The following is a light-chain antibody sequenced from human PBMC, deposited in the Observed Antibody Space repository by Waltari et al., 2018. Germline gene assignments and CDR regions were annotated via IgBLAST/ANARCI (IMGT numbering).Light chain of an antibody. CDR3: MQGTHWPLT. CDR1: QILVYSDGKTY. Sequence: QILVYSDGKTYLNWFHQRPGQSPRRLIYKVSNRDSGVPDRFSGSGSATDFTLKISRVEAEDVGVYYCMQGTHWPLTFGGGTKVEIK. CDR2: KVS. J-gene: IGKJ4*01. V-gene: IGKV2-30*01.